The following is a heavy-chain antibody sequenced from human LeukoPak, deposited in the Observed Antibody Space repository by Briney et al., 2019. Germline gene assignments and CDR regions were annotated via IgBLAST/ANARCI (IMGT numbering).Heavy chain of an antibody. Sequence: GGSLRLSCAVSGLTFSSSWMDWVRQALGKGLEWVASINPEGSEKYSADSVKGRFTISRDNAKNSLYLQMDSLRVEDTAFYYCARDLAYSRLDYWGQGMLVTVSS. V-gene: IGHV3-7*01. CDR2: INPEGSEK. CDR1: GLTFSSSW. J-gene: IGHJ4*02. CDR3: ARDLAYSRLDY. D-gene: IGHD5-18*01.